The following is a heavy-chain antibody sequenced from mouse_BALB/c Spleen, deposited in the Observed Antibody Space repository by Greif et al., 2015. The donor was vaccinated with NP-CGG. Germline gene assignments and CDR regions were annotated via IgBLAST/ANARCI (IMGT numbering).Heavy chain of an antibody. CDR1: GFNIKDTY. CDR3: ARSDYHGSSPWFAY. D-gene: IGHD1-1*01. CDR2: IDPANGNT. J-gene: IGHJ3*01. V-gene: IGHV14-3*02. Sequence: VQLKESGAELVKPGASVKLSCTASGFNIKDTYMHWVKQRPEQGLEWIGRIDPANGNTKYDPKFQGKATITADTSSNTAYLQLSSLTSEDTAVYYCARSDYHGSSPWFAYWGQGTLVTVSA.